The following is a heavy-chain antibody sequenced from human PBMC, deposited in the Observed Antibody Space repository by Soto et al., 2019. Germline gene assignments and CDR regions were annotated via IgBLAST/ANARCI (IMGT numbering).Heavy chain of an antibody. D-gene: IGHD3-9*01. J-gene: IGHJ5*02. CDR1: GFSLSNARMG. V-gene: IGHV2-26*01. CDR3: VRIRGYDILTGYYNSVWWFDP. Sequence: QVTLKESGPVLVKPTETLTLACTVSGFSLSNARMGVSWIRQPPGKALEWLAHIFSNDEKSYSTSLKSRLTISKDTSKSQVVLTMTNMDPVDTATYYCVRIRGYDILTGYYNSVWWFDPWGQGTLVTVSS. CDR2: IFSNDEK.